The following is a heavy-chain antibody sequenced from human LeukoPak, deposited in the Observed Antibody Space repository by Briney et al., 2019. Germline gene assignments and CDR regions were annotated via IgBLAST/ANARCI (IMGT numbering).Heavy chain of an antibody. Sequence: GGSLRLSCAASGFTFSSYEMNWVRQAPGKGLEWLSYIDGGGRTIYYADSVKGRFTISRDNAKNSLYLQMNSPRDEDTGLYYCARRERYRPLDHWGQGTLVTASS. CDR3: ARRERYRPLDH. V-gene: IGHV3-48*03. D-gene: IGHD1-1*01. CDR1: GFTFSSYE. J-gene: IGHJ4*02. CDR2: IDGGGRTI.